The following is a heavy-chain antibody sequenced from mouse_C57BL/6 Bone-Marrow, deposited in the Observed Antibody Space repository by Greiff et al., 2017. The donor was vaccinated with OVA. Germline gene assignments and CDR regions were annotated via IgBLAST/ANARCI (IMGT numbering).Heavy chain of an antibody. D-gene: IGHD2-5*01. J-gene: IGHJ1*03. CDR1: GYAFSSYW. V-gene: IGHV1-80*01. CDR2: IYPGDGDT. Sequence: VQLQESGAELMKPGASVKISCKASGYAFSSYWMNWVKQRPGKGLEWIGQIYPGDGDTNYNGKFKGKATLTADKSSSTAYMQLSSLTSEDSAVYFCARSEAYYSNYRYFDVWGTGTTVTVSS. CDR3: ARSEAYYSNYRYFDV.